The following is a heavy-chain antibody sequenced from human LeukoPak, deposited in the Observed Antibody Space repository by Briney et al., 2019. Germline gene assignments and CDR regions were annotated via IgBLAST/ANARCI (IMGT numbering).Heavy chain of an antibody. Sequence: GGSLRLSCAASGFTFSSYGMHWVRQAPGKGLEWVAFIRYDGSNKYYADSVKGRFTISRDNSKNTLYLQMNSLRAEDTAVYYCAKDDYSNTGKTGVYWGQGTLVTVSS. V-gene: IGHV3-30*02. CDR3: AKDDYSNTGKTGVY. CDR2: IRYDGSNK. CDR1: GFTFSSYG. J-gene: IGHJ4*02. D-gene: IGHD4-11*01.